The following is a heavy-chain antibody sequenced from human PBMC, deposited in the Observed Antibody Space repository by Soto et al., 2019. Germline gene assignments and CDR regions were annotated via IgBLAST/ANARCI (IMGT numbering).Heavy chain of an antibody. Sequence: QVQLVESGGGVVQPGMSLRLSCAASGFTFSDHAMHWVRQAPRKGLEWVAIISNDGGRKYYADSVRGRFTISRDNYKNALYMQMESLRAEEAPVYYCARYIYSPGRVGTPDYWGQGTLVTVSA. CDR1: GFTFSDHA. CDR3: ARYIYSPGRVGTPDY. CDR2: ISNDGGRK. D-gene: IGHD2-21*01. J-gene: IGHJ4*02. V-gene: IGHV3-30*04.